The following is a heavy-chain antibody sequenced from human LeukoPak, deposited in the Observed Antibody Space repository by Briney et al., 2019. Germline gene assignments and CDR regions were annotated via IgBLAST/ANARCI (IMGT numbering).Heavy chain of an antibody. J-gene: IGHJ4*02. D-gene: IGHD2-15*01. V-gene: IGHV4-59*08. CDR1: GDSISGVY. CDR2: VYYSGDT. CDR3: ARHPFATPFDY. Sequence: SETLSLTCTVSGDSISGVYWSWIRQPPGKGLEWIGYVYYSGDTNYNPSLKSRVTMSLDTSKNQVSLRLSSVTAADTAVYYCARHPFATPFDYWGRGTLLTVSS.